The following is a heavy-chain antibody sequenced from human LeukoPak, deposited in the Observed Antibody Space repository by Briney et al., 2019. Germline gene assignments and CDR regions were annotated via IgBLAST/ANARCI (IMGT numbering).Heavy chain of an antibody. Sequence: PSETLSVTCTVSGGSISSYYWSWIRQPPGKGLEWIGYLYHSGTTNYNPSLKSRATISVDTSKNEFSLKLTSVTAADTAVYYCARLGYNDYVARYFDLWGRGTMVTDSS. J-gene: IGHJ2*01. V-gene: IGHV4-59*08. CDR1: GGSISSYY. CDR3: ARLGYNDYVARYFDL. D-gene: IGHD5-24*01. CDR2: LYHSGTT.